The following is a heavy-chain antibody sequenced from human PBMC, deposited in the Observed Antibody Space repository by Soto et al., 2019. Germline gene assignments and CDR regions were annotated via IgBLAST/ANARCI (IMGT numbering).Heavy chain of an antibody. CDR3: ARYYYGSGSYQDY. CDR2: IYYSGST. CDR1: GGSISSGGYY. D-gene: IGHD3-10*01. Sequence: SETLSLTCTVSGGSISSGGYYWSWIRQHPGKGLEWIGYIYYSGSTYYNPSLKSRVTISVDTSNNQFSLKLTSVTAADTAVYYCARYYYGSGSYQDYWGQGTLVTVSS. V-gene: IGHV4-30-4*08. J-gene: IGHJ4*02.